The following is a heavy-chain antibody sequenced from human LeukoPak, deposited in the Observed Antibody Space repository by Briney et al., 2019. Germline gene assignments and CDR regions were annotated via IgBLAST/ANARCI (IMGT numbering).Heavy chain of an antibody. CDR1: GGSISSYY. Sequence: SETLSLTCTVSGGSISSYYWSWIRQPPGKGLEWIGYIYYSGSTNYNPSLESRVTISVDTSKNQFSLKLSSVTAADTAVYYCARRDRELDYWGQGTLVTVSS. D-gene: IGHD1-7*01. CDR2: IYYSGST. J-gene: IGHJ4*02. V-gene: IGHV4-59*01. CDR3: ARRDRELDY.